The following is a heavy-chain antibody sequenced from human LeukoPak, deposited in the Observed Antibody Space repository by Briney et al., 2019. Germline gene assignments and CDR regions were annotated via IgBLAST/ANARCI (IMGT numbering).Heavy chain of an antibody. CDR2: ASTHNGYT. CDR1: GYTFTSYG. CDR3: ARGLGIISCCESLNWFDP. V-gene: IGHV1-18*01. D-gene: IGHD3-16*01. J-gene: IGHJ5*02. Sequence: ASVKVSCKASGYTFTSYGISWVRQAPGQGLEWMGWASTHNGYTKYAQKFQGRVTMTTDTSTSTAYMELGSLRSDDTAVYYCARGLGIISCCESLNWFDPWGQGTLVSVSS.